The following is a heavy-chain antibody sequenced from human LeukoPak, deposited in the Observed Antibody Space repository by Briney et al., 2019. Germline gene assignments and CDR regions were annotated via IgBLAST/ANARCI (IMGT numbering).Heavy chain of an antibody. V-gene: IGHV4-39*01. CDR2: IYYSGST. Sequence: PSETLSLTCTVAGGSISSSSYYSGWIRQPPGKGLEWIGSIYYSGSTYYNPSLKSRVTISVDTSKNQFSLKLSSVTAADTAVYYCAGSLLRYFDWLSFTFDYWGQGTLVTVSS. CDR3: AGSLLRYFDWLSFTFDY. D-gene: IGHD3-9*01. CDR1: GGSISSSSYY. J-gene: IGHJ4*02.